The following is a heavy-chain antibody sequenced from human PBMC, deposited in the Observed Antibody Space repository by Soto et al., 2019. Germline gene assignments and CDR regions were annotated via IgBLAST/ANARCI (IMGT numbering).Heavy chain of an antibody. V-gene: IGHV3-9*01. Sequence: SLRLSCAASGFTFDDYAMHWGRQAPGKGLDWISGISWNGANIDYADSVKGRFTISKDNAKKSLYLQMNSLSPEDTALYYCAKEGGGNCYSCFDYWGQGT. CDR2: ISWNGANI. CDR3: AKEGGGNCYSCFDY. CDR1: GFTFDDYA. D-gene: IGHD2-21*02. J-gene: IGHJ4*02.